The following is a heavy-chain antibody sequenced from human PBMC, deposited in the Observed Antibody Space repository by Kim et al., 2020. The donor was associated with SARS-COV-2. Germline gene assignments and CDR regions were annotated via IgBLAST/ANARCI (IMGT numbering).Heavy chain of an antibody. CDR3: ARESYRYTHAFDI. CDR1: GGTFSSYA. Sequence: SVKVSCKASGGTFSSYAISWVRQAPGQGLEWMGGIIPIFGTANYAQKFQGRVTITADESTSTAYMELSSLRSEDTAVYYCARESYRYTHAFDIWGQGTMVTVSS. CDR2: IIPIFGTA. D-gene: IGHD2-2*02. J-gene: IGHJ3*02. V-gene: IGHV1-69*13.